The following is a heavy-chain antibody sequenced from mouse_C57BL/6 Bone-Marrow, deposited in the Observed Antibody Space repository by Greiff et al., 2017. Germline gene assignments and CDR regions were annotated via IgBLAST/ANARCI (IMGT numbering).Heavy chain of an antibody. J-gene: IGHJ1*03. CDR3: AREIYLGYFDV. CDR1: GYTFTSYW. D-gene: IGHD1-1*01. Sequence: QVQLQQPGAELVMPGASVKLSCKASGYTFTSYWMHWVKQRPGQGLEWIGEIDPSDSYTNYNQKFKGKSTLTVDKSSRTAYIQFIILTSEDSAVYYWAREIYLGYFDVWGTGTTVTVSS. V-gene: IGHV1-69*01. CDR2: IDPSDSYT.